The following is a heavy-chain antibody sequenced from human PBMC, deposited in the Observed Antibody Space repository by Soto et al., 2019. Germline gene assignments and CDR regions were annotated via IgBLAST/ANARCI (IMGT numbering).Heavy chain of an antibody. CDR3: ARDSRAEWELPQSPDAFDI. CDR1: GFTFSSYS. CDR2: ISSSSSYI. V-gene: IGHV3-21*01. D-gene: IGHD1-26*01. J-gene: IGHJ3*02. Sequence: GGSLRLSCAASGFTFSSYSMNWVRQAPGKGLEWVSSISSSSSYIYYADSVKGRFTISRDNAKNSLYLQMNSLRAEDTAVYYCARDSRAEWELPQSPDAFDIWGQGTMVTVSS.